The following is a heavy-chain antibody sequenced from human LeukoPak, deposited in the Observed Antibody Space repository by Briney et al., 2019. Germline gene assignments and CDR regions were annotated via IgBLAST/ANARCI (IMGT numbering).Heavy chain of an antibody. V-gene: IGHV3-30-3*01. J-gene: IGHJ4*02. CDR3: ARDHSPIFGVVTPPIDY. CDR1: GFTFSSYA. Sequence: GGSLRPSCAASGFTFSSYAMPWVRQAPGKGLEWVAVISYDGSNKYYADSVKGRFTISRDNSKNTLYLQMNGLRAEDTAVYYCARDHSPIFGVVTPPIDYWGQGTLVTVSS. D-gene: IGHD3-3*01. CDR2: ISYDGSNK.